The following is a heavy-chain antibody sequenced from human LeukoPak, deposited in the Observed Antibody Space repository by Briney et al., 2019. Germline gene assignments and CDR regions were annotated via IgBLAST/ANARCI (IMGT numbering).Heavy chain of an antibody. J-gene: IGHJ6*03. Sequence: QTLSLTCAVSGGSIRSGAYSWSWIRQPPGKALEWLARIDWDDDKYYSTSLKTRLTISKDTSKNQVVLTMTNMDPVDTATYYCARTKGQLWNHYYYYYYMDVWGKGTTVTVSS. D-gene: IGHD5-18*01. CDR1: GGSIRSGAYS. V-gene: IGHV2-70*11. CDR3: ARTKGQLWNHYYYYYYMDV. CDR2: IDWDDDK.